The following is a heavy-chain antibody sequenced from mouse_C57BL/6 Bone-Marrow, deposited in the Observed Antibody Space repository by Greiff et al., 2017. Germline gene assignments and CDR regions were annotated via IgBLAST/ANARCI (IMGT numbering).Heavy chain of an antibody. CDR3: KDYYSNPYAMDY. CDR1: GYTFTDYE. V-gene: IGHV1-15*01. CDR2: IDPETGGT. Sequence: VQLQQSGAELVRPGASVTLSCKASGYTFTDYEMHWVKQTPVHGLEWIGAIDPETGGTAYNQKFKGKAILTADKSSSTAYMGLRSLTSEDSAVYYCKDYYSNPYAMDYWGQGTSVTVSS. J-gene: IGHJ4*01. D-gene: IGHD2-5*01.